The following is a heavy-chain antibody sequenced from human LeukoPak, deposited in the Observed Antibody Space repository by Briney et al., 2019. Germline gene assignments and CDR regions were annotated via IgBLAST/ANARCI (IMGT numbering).Heavy chain of an antibody. V-gene: IGHV4-4*02. J-gene: IGHJ5*02. CDR2: IYHSGST. D-gene: IGHD1-1*01. Sequence: SEALSLTCAVSGGSISSSNWWSWVRQPPGKGLEWIGEIYHSGSTNYNPSLKSRVTISVDKSKNQFSLKLSSVTAADTAVYYCARHAPRTTGTWWFDPWGQGTLVTVSS. CDR1: GGSISSSNW. CDR3: ARHAPRTTGTWWFDP.